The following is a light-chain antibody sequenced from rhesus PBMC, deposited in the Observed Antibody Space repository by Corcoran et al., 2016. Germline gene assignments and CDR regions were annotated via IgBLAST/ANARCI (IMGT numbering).Light chain of an antibody. CDR3: TQYNSGPWT. CDR2: KAS. CDR1: QSISSW. V-gene: IGKV1-22*01. Sequence: DIQMTQSPSSLSASVGDTVTITCRASQSISSWLAWYQQKPGKAPKLLIYKASSLQSGGPSRFSGSGSGTDFTLTISNLQSEDFATYYCTQYNSGPWTFGHGTKVEI. J-gene: IGKJ1*01.